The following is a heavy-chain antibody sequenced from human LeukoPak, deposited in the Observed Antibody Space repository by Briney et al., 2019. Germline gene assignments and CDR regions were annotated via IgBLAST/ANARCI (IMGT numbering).Heavy chain of an antibody. CDR3: ARRSVTIFGGPYYYMDV. J-gene: IGHJ6*03. CDR1: GYTFTGYY. CDR2: INPNSGGT. V-gene: IGHV1-2*02. D-gene: IGHD3-3*01. Sequence: ASVKVSCKASGYTFTGYYMHWVRQAPGQGLEWMGWINPNSGGTNYAQKFQGRVTMTRDTSISTAYMELSRLRSDDTAVYYCARRSVTIFGGPYYYMDVWGKGTTVTVSS.